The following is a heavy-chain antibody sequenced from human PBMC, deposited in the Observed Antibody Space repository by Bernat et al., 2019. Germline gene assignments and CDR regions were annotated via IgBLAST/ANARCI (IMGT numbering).Heavy chain of an antibody. D-gene: IGHD5-12*01. CDR2: IYYSGST. J-gene: IGHJ5*02. CDR3: ARVSVATITNWFDP. Sequence: QLQLQESGPGLVKPSETLSLTCTVPVGSISSSSYYCGWIRHPPGSGLEWIGSIYYSGSTNYNPSLKSRVSISVDTSKNQFSLKLSSVTAADTAVYYCARVSVATITNWFDPWGQGTLVTVSS. V-gene: IGHV4-39*07. CDR1: VGSISSSSYY.